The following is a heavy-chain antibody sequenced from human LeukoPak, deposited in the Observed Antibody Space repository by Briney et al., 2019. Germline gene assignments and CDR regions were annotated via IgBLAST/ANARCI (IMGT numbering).Heavy chain of an antibody. D-gene: IGHD3-16*01. V-gene: IGHV3-21*06. CDR1: GFTFSSFK. CDR3: ARGFTGGEYFDS. J-gene: IGHJ4*02. Sequence: GGSLRLSCAASGFTFSSFKMTWVRQAPGKGLEWVASISPSSTYIYSGDSLKGRVTVSRDNAKSLLFLHMSSLRPDDTAVYYRARGFTGGEYFDSWGQGALVSVSS. CDR2: ISPSSTYI.